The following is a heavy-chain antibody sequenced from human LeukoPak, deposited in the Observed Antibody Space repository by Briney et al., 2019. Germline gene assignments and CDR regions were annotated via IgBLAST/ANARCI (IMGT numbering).Heavy chain of an antibody. CDR1: GASVSGSAYY. D-gene: IGHD1-26*01. Sequence: PSETLSLTCTVSGASVSGSAYYCGWIRQPPGKGLEWIGNIYYSGSTYYNESLESRVTISIDTSKNQFSLKLNSVTAADTAMYYCAKSGGYGLIDYWGQGTLVSVSS. V-gene: IGHV4-39*01. J-gene: IGHJ4*02. CDR2: IYYSGST. CDR3: AKSGGYGLIDY.